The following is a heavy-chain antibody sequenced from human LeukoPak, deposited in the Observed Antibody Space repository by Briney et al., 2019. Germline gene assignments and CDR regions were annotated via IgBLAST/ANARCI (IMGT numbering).Heavy chain of an antibody. Sequence: PSETLSLTCAVYGGSFSGYYWSWIRQPPGKGLEWIGEINHSGSTNYNPSLKSRVTMSVDTSKNQFSLKLTSVTAADTAVYYCARVDRGQIYWGQGTLVTVSS. CDR3: ARVDRGQIY. V-gene: IGHV4-34*01. CDR1: GGSFSGYY. J-gene: IGHJ4*02. D-gene: IGHD3-10*01. CDR2: INHSGST.